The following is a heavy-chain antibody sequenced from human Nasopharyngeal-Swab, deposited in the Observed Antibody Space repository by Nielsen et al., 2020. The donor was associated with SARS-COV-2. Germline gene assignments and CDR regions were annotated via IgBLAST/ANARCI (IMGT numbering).Heavy chain of an antibody. V-gene: IGHV3-7*01. CDR3: ASTPGGEMASREVYFAYGMDV. CDR2: IKQDGSEK. D-gene: IGHD5-24*01. Sequence: GESLKISCAASGFTFSSYWMSWVRQAPGKGLEWVANIKQDGSEKDYVDSVKGRFTISRDNAKDSLYLQMNSLRAEDTAVYYCASTPGGEMASREVYFAYGMDVWGQGTTVTVSS. J-gene: IGHJ6*02. CDR1: GFTFSSYW.